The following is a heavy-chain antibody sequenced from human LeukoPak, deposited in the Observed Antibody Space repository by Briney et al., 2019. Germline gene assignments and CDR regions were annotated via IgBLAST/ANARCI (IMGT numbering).Heavy chain of an antibody. CDR2: INHSGIT. V-gene: IGHV4-34*01. CDR1: GGSFSGYY. J-gene: IGHJ5*02. Sequence: SETLSLTCAVHGGSFSGYYWSWIRQPPGKGLQWLGEINHSGITNYNPSLKSRVTISVDTSKNQFSLKLSSVTAADTAVYYCARGRTTYGSGSYYKAYRHNWFDPWGQGTLVTVSS. CDR3: ARGRTTYGSGSYYKAYRHNWFDP. D-gene: IGHD3-10*01.